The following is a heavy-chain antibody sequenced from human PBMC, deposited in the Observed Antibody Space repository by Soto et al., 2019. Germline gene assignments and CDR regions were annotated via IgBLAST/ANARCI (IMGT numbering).Heavy chain of an antibody. CDR3: AREEEASAGTKWFDP. V-gene: IGHV3-20*04. J-gene: IGHJ5*02. CDR2: INWTGDRS. CDR1: GFTFSSYW. Sequence: GGSLRLSCAASGFTFSSYWMHWVRQGPGKGLEWIAGINWTGDRSGHADSVKGRFTISRDNAKNSLYLQMDSLRVEDTAFYYCAREEEASAGTKWFDPWGQGALVTVSS. D-gene: IGHD1-1*01.